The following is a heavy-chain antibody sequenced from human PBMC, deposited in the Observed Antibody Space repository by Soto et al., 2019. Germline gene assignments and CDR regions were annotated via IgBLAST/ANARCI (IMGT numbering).Heavy chain of an antibody. J-gene: IGHJ4*02. D-gene: IGHD1-20*01. Sequence: EVQLLESGGDLVQPGGSLRLSCAASGFIFSNYAMTWVRQAPGKGPEWVSTFTSGGSTYYRDTVKGRFTISRDNSKNTLYLQVNSLRAEDTAAYYCARTDKYNSQSRCWATRVDSGGQGTLVTGSS. CDR1: GFIFSNYA. V-gene: IGHV3-23*01. CDR2: FTSGGST. CDR3: ARTDKYNSQSRCWATRVDS.